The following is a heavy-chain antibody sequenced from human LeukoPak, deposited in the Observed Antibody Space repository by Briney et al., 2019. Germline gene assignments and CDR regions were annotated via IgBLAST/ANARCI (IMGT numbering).Heavy chain of an antibody. J-gene: IGHJ4*02. Sequence: GGSLRLSFAASGFTFSSYSMNWVRQAPGKGLEWVSSISSSSSYIYYADSVKGRFTISRDNAKNSLYLQMNSLRAEDTAVYYCARAPYYYDSSGSYFDYWGQGTLVTVSS. CDR2: ISSSSSYI. D-gene: IGHD3-22*01. CDR3: ARAPYYYDSSGSYFDY. V-gene: IGHV3-21*01. CDR1: GFTFSSYS.